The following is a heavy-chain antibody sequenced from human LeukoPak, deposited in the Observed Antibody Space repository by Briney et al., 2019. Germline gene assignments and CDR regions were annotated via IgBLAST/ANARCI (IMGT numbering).Heavy chain of an antibody. Sequence: GGALRLSCAASGFTFSSYDMTWVRQAPGRGLEWVSSIRPSGDNTYYGDSVKGRFTISRDNAKNSLYLQMNSLRAEDTALYYCAKDRAFGQFLWGNDYWGQGTLVTVSS. CDR1: GFTFSSYD. CDR2: IRPSGDNT. CDR3: AKDRAFGQFLWGNDY. V-gene: IGHV3-23*01. D-gene: IGHD3-10*01. J-gene: IGHJ4*02.